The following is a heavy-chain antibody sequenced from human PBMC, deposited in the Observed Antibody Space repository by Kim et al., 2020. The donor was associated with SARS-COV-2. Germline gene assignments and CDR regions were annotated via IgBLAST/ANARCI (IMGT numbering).Heavy chain of an antibody. V-gene: IGHV3-7*03. D-gene: IGHD3-10*01. Sequence: GGSLRLSCAASGFTFSSYWMSWVRQAPGKGLEWVANIKQDGSEKYYVDSVKGRFTISRDNAKNSLYLQMNSLRAEDTAVYYCARMVEVWWFGELFFDYWGQGTLVTVSS. CDR2: IKQDGSEK. CDR1: GFTFSSYW. CDR3: ARMVEVWWFGELFFDY. J-gene: IGHJ4*02.